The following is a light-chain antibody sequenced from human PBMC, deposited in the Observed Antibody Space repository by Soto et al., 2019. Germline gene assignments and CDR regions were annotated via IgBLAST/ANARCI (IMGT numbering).Light chain of an antibody. Sequence: EIELTQSPATLSLSPGERATLSCRASQSVSNNLAWYQQKPGQAPRLLIYYASNRATDIPARFSGGGSGTDFTLTISSLEPEDCAVYYCQQRSNWPTFGGGTKVEIK. CDR1: QSVSNN. J-gene: IGKJ4*01. CDR3: QQRSNWPT. V-gene: IGKV3-11*01. CDR2: YAS.